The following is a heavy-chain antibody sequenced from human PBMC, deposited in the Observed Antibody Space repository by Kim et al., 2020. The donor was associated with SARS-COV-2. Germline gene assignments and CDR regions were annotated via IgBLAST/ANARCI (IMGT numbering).Heavy chain of an antibody. CDR1: GYNFTSYA. Sequence: ASVKVSCKASGYNFTSYAMHWVRQAPGQRLEWMGWINAGNGNTKYSQTFQGRVTITRDTSASTAYMELSSLRSEDTAVYYCAGGKGVTMFRELDPWGQGTLVTVSS. CDR3: AGGKGVTMFRELDP. J-gene: IGHJ5*02. CDR2: INAGNGNT. D-gene: IGHD3-10*01. V-gene: IGHV1-3*01.